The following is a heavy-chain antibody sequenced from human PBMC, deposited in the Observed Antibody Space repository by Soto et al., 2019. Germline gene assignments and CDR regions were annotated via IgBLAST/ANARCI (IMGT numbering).Heavy chain of an antibody. D-gene: IGHD3-3*01. V-gene: IGHV3-21*01. CDR3: ATRVVNYNWFDP. Sequence: GGSLRLSCAASGFTFSSYSMNWVRQAPGKGLEWVSSISSSSSYIYYADSVKGRFTISRDNAKNSLYLQMNSLRAEDTAVYYCATRVVNYNWFDPWGQGTLVTVSS. J-gene: IGHJ5*02. CDR1: GFTFSSYS. CDR2: ISSSSSYI.